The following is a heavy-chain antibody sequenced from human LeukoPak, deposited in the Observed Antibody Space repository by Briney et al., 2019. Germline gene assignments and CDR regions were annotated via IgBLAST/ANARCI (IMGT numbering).Heavy chain of an antibody. CDR3: ARGTAAPDFGF. V-gene: IGHV6-1*01. Sequence: SQALSLTCAISGDSVSSNSAAWNWIRQSPSRGLEWLGKSHYRSRWGTNYELSVKGRVTINADTSKNKISLQLTSVTPEDTAVYYCARGTAAPDFGFWGQGTLVTV. CDR2: SHYRSRWGT. D-gene: IGHD6-13*01. J-gene: IGHJ4*02. CDR1: GDSVSSNSAA.